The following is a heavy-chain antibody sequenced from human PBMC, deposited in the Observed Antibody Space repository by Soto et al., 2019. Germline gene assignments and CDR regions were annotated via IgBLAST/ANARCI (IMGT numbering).Heavy chain of an antibody. J-gene: IGHJ4*02. Sequence: SETLSLTCTVSGASISSGDYFWSWIRQSPGKGLEWIGYIYDSGSSYYNPSLKSRVTMSVDTPKNQFSLKLRSVTAADTAVYYCAREKGYISGPKNFDYWGQGTLVTVSS. V-gene: IGHV4-30-4*01. CDR2: IYDSGSS. CDR1: GASISSGDYF. D-gene: IGHD5-12*01. CDR3: AREKGYISGPKNFDY.